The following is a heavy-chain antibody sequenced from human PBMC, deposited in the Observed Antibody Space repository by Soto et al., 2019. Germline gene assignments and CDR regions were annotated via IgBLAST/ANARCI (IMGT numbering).Heavy chain of an antibody. CDR2: INPSGGST. J-gene: IGHJ2*01. CDR1: GYTFTSYY. D-gene: IGHD5-12*01. Sequence: QVQLVQSGAEVKKPGASVKVSCKASGYTFTSYYMHWVRQAPGQGLEWMGIINPSGGSTSYAQKFQGRVSMTRVTSTSTVYMELSSLRSEDTAVYYCARDRARDGYKSPYWYFDLWGRGTLVTVSS. CDR3: ARDRARDGYKSPYWYFDL. V-gene: IGHV1-46*03.